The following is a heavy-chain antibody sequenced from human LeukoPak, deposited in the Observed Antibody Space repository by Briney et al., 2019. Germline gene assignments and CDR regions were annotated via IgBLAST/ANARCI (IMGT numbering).Heavy chain of an antibody. D-gene: IGHD6-13*01. CDR2: INWNGGST. V-gene: IGHV3-20*04. Sequence: GGSLRLSCAASGFTFDDYGMSWVRQAPGKGLEWVSGINWNGGSTGYADSVKGRFTISRDNAKNSLYLQMNSLRAEDTALYYCARDDRYSSSWYGGNWFDPWGQGTLVTVSS. J-gene: IGHJ5*02. CDR3: ARDDRYSSSWYGGNWFDP. CDR1: GFTFDDYG.